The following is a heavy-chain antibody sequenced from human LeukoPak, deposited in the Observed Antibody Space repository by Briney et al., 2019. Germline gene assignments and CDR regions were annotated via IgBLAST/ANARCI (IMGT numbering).Heavy chain of an antibody. Sequence: PSETLSLTCTVSGGTISSYDWSWIRQPPGKGLEWVGYVYYSGSTISNPSLKSRVTISVDTSKNRFSLTLNSVTAADTAVYYCARRSFGYTEPHRGPNFFDFWGQGTLVTVSS. CDR1: GGTISSYD. CDR3: ARRSFGYTEPHRGPNFFDF. CDR2: VYYSGST. J-gene: IGHJ4*02. V-gene: IGHV4-59*01. D-gene: IGHD5-24*01.